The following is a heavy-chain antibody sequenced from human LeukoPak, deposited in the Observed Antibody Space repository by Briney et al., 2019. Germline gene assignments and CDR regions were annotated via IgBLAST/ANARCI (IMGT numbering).Heavy chain of an antibody. D-gene: IGHD2-21*02. Sequence: SETLSLTCTVSGGSVSGGNFYWSWIRQPPGKGLEWIGYIFHSGNTNYNPSLKSRVTMSVDTSKSQFSLKLSSVTAADTAVYYCAACASDCYGYYFDYWGQGTLVTVSS. V-gene: IGHV4-61*01. CDR3: AACASDCYGYYFDY. CDR1: GGSVSGGNFY. CDR2: IFHSGNT. J-gene: IGHJ4*02.